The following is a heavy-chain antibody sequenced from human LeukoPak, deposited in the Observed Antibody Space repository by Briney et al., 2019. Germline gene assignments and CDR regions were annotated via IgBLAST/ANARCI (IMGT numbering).Heavy chain of an antibody. CDR2: INHSGST. Sequence: SETLYLTCAVYGGSLSGYYWSWIRQPPGKGLEWIGEINHSGSTNYNPSLKSRVTISVDTSKNQFSLKLSSVTAADTAVYYCARGKRITMVRGATHFDYWGQGTLVTVSS. CDR1: GGSLSGYY. J-gene: IGHJ4*02. V-gene: IGHV4-34*01. CDR3: ARGKRITMVRGATHFDY. D-gene: IGHD3-10*01.